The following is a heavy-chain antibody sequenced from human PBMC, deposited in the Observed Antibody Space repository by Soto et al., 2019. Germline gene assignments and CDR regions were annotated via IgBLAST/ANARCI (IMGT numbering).Heavy chain of an antibody. J-gene: IGHJ4*02. CDR3: AKRNYGSEFDY. CDR2: ISGSGGST. D-gene: IGHD3-10*01. V-gene: IGHV3-23*01. Sequence: GGSLRLSCAASGFTFSSYAMNWVLQAPGKGLEWVSVISGSGGSTYYADSVKGRFTISRDNSKNTLYLQMNSLRAEDTAVYYCAKRNYGSEFDYWGQGTLVTVSS. CDR1: GFTFSSYA.